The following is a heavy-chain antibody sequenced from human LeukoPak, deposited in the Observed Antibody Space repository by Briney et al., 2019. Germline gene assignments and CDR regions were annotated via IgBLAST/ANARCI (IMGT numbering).Heavy chain of an antibody. Sequence: PSETLSLTCTVSGGSISYYYWSWIRQPPGKGLEWIGYIYYSGSTNYNPSLKSRVTISVDTSKNQVSLKLTSVTAADTAVYYCAKGGIAAADLAYFDYWGQGTLVTVSS. CDR1: GGSISYYY. V-gene: IGHV4-59*08. J-gene: IGHJ4*02. CDR2: IYYSGST. CDR3: AKGGIAAADLAYFDY. D-gene: IGHD6-13*01.